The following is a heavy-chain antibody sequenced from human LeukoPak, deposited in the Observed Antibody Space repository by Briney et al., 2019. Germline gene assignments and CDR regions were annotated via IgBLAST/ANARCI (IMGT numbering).Heavy chain of an antibody. CDR3: GKDPNGDYVGAFDF. J-gene: IGHJ3*01. Sequence: PGGSLRLSCAASGFTFSDYALIWVRQAPGKGLEWISAIRGTGGTTYYADSMKGRCTISRDNSRNTVYLQMNSLRAEDTALYFCGKDPNGDYVGAFDFWGPGTMVTVSS. V-gene: IGHV3-23*01. CDR1: GFTFSDYA. D-gene: IGHD4-17*01. CDR2: IRGTGGTT.